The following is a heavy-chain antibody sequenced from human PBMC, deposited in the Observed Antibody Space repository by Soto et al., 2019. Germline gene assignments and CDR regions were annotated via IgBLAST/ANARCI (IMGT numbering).Heavy chain of an antibody. D-gene: IGHD5-18*01. J-gene: IGHJ4*02. CDR1: GFTFSSYA. CDR2: ISGSGGST. V-gene: IGHV3-23*01. Sequence: PGGSLRLSCAASGFTFSSYAMSWVRQAPGKGLEWVSAISGSGGSTYYADSVKGRFTISRDNSKNTLYLQMNSLRAEDTAVYYCAKDRCAVDTAMAPVPFDYWGQGTLVTVSS. CDR3: AKDRCAVDTAMAPVPFDY.